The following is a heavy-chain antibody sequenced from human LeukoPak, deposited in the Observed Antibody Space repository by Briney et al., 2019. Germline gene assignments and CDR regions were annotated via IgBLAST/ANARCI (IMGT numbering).Heavy chain of an antibody. CDR1: GFTFNSYG. D-gene: IGHD3-10*01. CDR3: AKMAVGYYGSGSLYYFDY. Sequence: GGSLRLSCAASGFTFNSYGMHWVRQAPGKGLEWVAVIWYDGSNKYYADSVKGRFTISRDNSKNTLYLQMNSLRAEDTAVYYCAKMAVGYYGSGSLYYFDYWGQGTLVTVSS. J-gene: IGHJ4*02. V-gene: IGHV3-33*06. CDR2: IWYDGSNK.